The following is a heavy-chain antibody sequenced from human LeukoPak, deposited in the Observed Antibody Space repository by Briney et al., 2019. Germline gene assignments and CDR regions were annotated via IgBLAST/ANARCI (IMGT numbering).Heavy chain of an antibody. CDR2: INPNIGVT. Sequence: ASVKVSCKASGYTFTSYDINWVRQAPGQGLEWMGWINPNIGVTNYAREFQGRVTMTRDTSISTAYMELSRLRSDDTAVYYCARDRTKYCRSTSCPLDYWGQGTLVTVSS. CDR1: GYTFTSYD. J-gene: IGHJ4*02. V-gene: IGHV1-2*02. D-gene: IGHD2-2*01. CDR3: ARDRTKYCRSTSCPLDY.